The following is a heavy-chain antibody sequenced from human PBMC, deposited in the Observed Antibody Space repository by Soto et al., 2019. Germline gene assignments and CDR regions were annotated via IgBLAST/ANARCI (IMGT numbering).Heavy chain of an antibody. CDR1: GYTFTSYG. V-gene: IGHV1-18*01. CDR3: ARDGARGENYYYDGMDV. Sequence: QVQLVQSGAEVKKPGASVKVSCKASGYTFTSYGISWVRQAPGQGLEWMGWISAYNGNTNYAQELQGRVTMTTDTSTSTDYMELRSLRSDETAVYYCARDGARGENYYYDGMDVWGQGTTVTVSS. D-gene: IGHD3-16*01. J-gene: IGHJ6*02. CDR2: ISAYNGNT.